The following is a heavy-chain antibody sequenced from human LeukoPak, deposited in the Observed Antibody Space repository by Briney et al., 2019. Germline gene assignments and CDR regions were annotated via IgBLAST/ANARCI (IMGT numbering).Heavy chain of an antibody. CDR1: GYTFTSYA. CDR3: ARGRMTTVTLSY. Sequence: AASVKVSCKASGYTFTSYAMHWVRQAPGQRLEWMGWINAGNGNTKYSQKFQGRVTITRDTSASTAYMELSSLRSEDTAVYYCARGRMTTVTLSYWGQGTLVTVSS. J-gene: IGHJ4*02. V-gene: IGHV1-3*01. CDR2: INAGNGNT. D-gene: IGHD4-17*01.